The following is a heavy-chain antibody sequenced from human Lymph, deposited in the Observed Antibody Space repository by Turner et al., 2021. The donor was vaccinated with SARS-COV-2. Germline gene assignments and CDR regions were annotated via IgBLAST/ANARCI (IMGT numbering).Heavy chain of an antibody. V-gene: IGHV3-21*01. D-gene: IGHD4-17*01. CDR1: GLTCSTYS. CDR2: ISSSSSYI. J-gene: IGHJ4*02. CDR3: ARDIPTTADYFDY. Sequence: EVQLLETGGGLVKSGGSLRLSCAASGLTCSTYSMNWVRQAPGKGLEWISSISSSSSYIYYADSVKSRFTISRDDAKNSLYLQMNSLRAEDTAVYYCARDIPTTADYFDYWGQGTLVTVSS.